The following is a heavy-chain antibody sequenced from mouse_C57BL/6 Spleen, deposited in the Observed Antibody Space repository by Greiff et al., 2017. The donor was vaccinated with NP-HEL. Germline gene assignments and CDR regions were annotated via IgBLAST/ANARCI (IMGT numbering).Heavy chain of an antibody. D-gene: IGHD2-10*02. J-gene: IGHJ4*01. V-gene: IGHV1-64*01. Sequence: VQLQQSGAELVKPGASVKLSCKASGYTFTSYWMHWVKQRPGQGLEWIGMIHPNSGSTNYNEKFKSKATLTVDKSSSTSYMQLSSLTSKDSAVYACARSSDYYAMDYWGQGTSVTVSS. CDR3: ARSSDYYAMDY. CDR1: GYTFTSYW. CDR2: IHPNSGST.